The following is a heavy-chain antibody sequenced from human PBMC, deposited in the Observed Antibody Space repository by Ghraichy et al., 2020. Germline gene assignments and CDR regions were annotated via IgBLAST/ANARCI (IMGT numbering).Heavy chain of an antibody. D-gene: IGHD6-19*01. CDR1: GDSVSSNSAA. CDR3: ARAEGSGWYSH. V-gene: IGHV6-1*01. CDR2: TYYRSRWYN. Sequence: SQTLSLTCAISGDSVSSNSAAWIWIRQSPSRGLEWLTRTYYRSRWYNDYAVSVNSRITIQPDTSKNHFSLQLNSVTPDDTAVYYCARAEGSGWYSHWGQGTLVTVSS. J-gene: IGHJ4*02.